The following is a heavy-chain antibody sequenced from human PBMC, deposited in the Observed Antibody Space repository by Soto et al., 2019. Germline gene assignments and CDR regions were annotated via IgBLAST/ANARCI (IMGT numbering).Heavy chain of an antibody. J-gene: IGHJ4*02. CDR2: ISAGNGNT. D-gene: IGHD1-26*01. CDR1: GYTFTSYA. CDR3: ARARGSYPDY. Sequence: ASVKVSCKASGYTFTSYAMHWVRQAPGQRLEWMGWISAGNGNTKYSQKFQGRVTITRDTSASTAYMELSSLRSEDTAVYYCARARGSYPDYWGQGTLVTSPQ. V-gene: IGHV1-3*01.